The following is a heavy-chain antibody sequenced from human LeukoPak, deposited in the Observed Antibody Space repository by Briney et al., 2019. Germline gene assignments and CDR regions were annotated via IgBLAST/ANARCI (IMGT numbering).Heavy chain of an antibody. CDR3: AREAAADPYYYYGMDV. CDR1: GFTFNDYD. J-gene: IGHJ6*02. Sequence: GGSLRLSCAASGFTFNDYDMSWVRQAPGKGLEWVSSISSSSSYIYYADSVKGRFTISRDNAKNSLYLQMNSLRAEDTAVYYCAREAAADPYYYYGMDVWGQGTTVTVSS. V-gene: IGHV3-21*01. D-gene: IGHD6-13*01. CDR2: ISSSSSYI.